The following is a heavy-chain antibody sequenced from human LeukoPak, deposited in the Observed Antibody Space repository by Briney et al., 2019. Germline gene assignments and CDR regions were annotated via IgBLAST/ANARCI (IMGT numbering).Heavy chain of an antibody. CDR1: GYTFSSYG. J-gene: IGHJ3*02. D-gene: IGHD2-2*01. Sequence: GRSLRLSCAASGYTFSSYGMHWVRQRPGKGLEWLTVIWSDESKKYYGDSVKGRFTIFRDNAKNSLSLQMNSLRVEDTAVYYCARGVVVAPRSAFDIWGQGTMVTVSS. V-gene: IGHV3-33*01. CDR2: IWSDESKK. CDR3: ARGVVVAPRSAFDI.